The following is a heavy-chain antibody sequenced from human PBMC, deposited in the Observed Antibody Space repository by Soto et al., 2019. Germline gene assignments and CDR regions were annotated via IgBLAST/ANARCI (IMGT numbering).Heavy chain of an antibody. CDR1: GFSFSNAW. CDR3: TTLNYGVDV. V-gene: IGHV3-15*01. Sequence: PGGSLRLSCAASGFSFSNAWMSWVRQLPGKGLEWVGHIKSKTDGGTADYAAPVKGRFTISRDDSKNTLYLKMNSLKTEDTAMFYCTTLNYGVDVWGQGTTVTVSS. J-gene: IGHJ6*02. CDR2: IKSKTDGGTA.